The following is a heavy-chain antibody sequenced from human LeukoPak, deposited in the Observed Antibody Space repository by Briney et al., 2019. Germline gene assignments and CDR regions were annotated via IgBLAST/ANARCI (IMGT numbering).Heavy chain of an antibody. Sequence: GGSLRLSCAASGFTFSSYAMHWVRQAPGKGLEWVSYISSSGSTIYYADSVKGRFTISRDNAKNSLYLQMNSLRAEDTAVYYCARVPSGYPLKRRIDYYYMDVWGKGTTVTISS. J-gene: IGHJ6*03. CDR1: GFTFSSYA. CDR2: ISSSGSTI. D-gene: IGHD3-22*01. V-gene: IGHV3-48*03. CDR3: ARVPSGYPLKRRIDYYYMDV.